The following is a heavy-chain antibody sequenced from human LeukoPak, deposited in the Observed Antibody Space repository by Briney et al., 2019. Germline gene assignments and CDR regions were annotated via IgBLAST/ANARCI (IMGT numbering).Heavy chain of an antibody. J-gene: IGHJ4*02. CDR2: IYSVGST. Sequence: GGSLRLSCAASGFTVSSNYMSWVRQAPGKGQEWVSVIYSVGSTYYADSVKGRFTISRDNSKNTLFLQMNGLRAGDTAVYYCARGDCSGGSCYYDYWGQGTLVTVSS. CDR3: ARGDCSGGSCYYDY. D-gene: IGHD2-15*01. CDR1: GFTVSSNY. V-gene: IGHV3-53*01.